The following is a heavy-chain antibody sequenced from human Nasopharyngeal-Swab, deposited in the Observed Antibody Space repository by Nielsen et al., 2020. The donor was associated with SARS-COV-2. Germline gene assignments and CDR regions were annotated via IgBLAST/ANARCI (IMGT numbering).Heavy chain of an antibody. J-gene: IGHJ4*02. V-gene: IGHV3-53*01. D-gene: IGHD5-18*01. CDR2: IYPGGST. Sequence: GGSLRLSCAASGFIVSSNYMNWVRKAPGKGLEWVSVIYPGGSTYYADSVKGRFTISRDSSKSTLYLQMSSLRAEDSAVYYCAREVRGYIDCWGQGTLVAISS. CDR3: AREVRGYIDC. CDR1: GFIVSSNY.